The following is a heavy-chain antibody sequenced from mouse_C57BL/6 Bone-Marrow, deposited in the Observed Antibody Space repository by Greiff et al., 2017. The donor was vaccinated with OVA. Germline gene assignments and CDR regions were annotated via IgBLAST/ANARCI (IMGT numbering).Heavy chain of an antibody. D-gene: IGHD1-1*01. V-gene: IGHV3-3*01. CDR3: ARADYYGSPWYFDV. J-gene: IGHJ1*03. CDR2: TFYSGIT. CDR1: GFSINSDCY. Sequence: VQLKESGPSLVRPSQTLSLTCTVTGFSINSDCYWIWIRQFPGNKLEYIGYTFYSGITYYNPSLESRTYITRDTAKNQFSLKLSSVTTEEAATYYCARADYYGSPWYFDVWGTGTTVTVAS.